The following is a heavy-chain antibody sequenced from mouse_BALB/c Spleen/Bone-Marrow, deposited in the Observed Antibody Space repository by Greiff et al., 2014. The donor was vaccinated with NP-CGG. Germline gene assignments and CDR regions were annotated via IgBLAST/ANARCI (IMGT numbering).Heavy chain of an antibody. CDR2: IRSKSNNYTT. J-gene: IGHJ4*01. V-gene: IGHV10-1*02. Sequence: DVQLVESGGGLVQPKGSLKLSCAASGFTFNTYAMNWVRQAPGKGLEWVARIRSKSNNYTTYSADSVKDRFTIYRAASQSMLYLQMNNMKTEDAAMYYCVRLSPSGQGYYGNTYYAIDCWGQGTSVTVSS. CDR1: GFTFNTYA. D-gene: IGHD1-1*01. CDR3: VRLSPSGQGYYGNTYYAIDC.